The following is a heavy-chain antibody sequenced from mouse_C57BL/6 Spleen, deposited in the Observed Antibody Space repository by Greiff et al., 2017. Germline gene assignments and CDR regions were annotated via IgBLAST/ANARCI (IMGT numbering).Heavy chain of an antibody. CDR2: IRNKANGYTT. D-gene: IGHD2-5*01. V-gene: IGHV7-3*01. CDR3: ARYRSNYGGNYAMAY. Sequence: DVKLVESGGGLVQPGGSLSLSCAASGFTFPDYYMSWVRQPPGKALEWLGFIRNKANGYTTEYSASVKGRFTISRDNSQSILYLQMNALRAEDSATYYCARYRSNYGGNYAMAYGGQGTSVTVSS. CDR1: GFTFPDYY. J-gene: IGHJ4*01.